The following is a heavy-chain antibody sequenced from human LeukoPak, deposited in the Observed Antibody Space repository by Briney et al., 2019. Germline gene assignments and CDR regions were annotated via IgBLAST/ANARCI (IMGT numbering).Heavy chain of an antibody. J-gene: IGHJ3*02. CDR3: ASFTPYDFLSGYTDHDAFDI. CDR1: GGTFSSYA. Sequence: SVKVSCKASGGTFSSYAISWVRQAPGQGLEWMGGIIPIFGTANYAQKFQGRVTITTDESTSTAYMELSSLRSEDTAVYYCASFTPYDFLSGYTDHDAFDISGQGTMVTVSS. V-gene: IGHV1-69*05. CDR2: IIPIFGTA. D-gene: IGHD3-3*01.